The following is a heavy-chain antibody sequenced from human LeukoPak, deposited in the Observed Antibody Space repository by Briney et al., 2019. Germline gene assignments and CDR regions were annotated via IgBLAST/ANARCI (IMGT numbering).Heavy chain of an antibody. CDR1: GYSFTDYY. Sequence: ASVKVSCKTSGYSFTDYYMHWVRQAPGHGLEWMGWINPNTDVTNSAQKFQGRVTMTRDTSISTVYMELFRLTSDDTAVYYCASTRRAAVAGRFDSWGQGTLVTVSS. D-gene: IGHD6-19*01. J-gene: IGHJ4*02. CDR3: ASTRRAAVAGRFDS. CDR2: INPNTDVT. V-gene: IGHV1-2*02.